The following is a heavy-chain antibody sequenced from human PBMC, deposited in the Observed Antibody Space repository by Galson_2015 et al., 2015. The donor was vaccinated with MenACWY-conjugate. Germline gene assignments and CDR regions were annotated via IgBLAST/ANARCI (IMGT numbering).Heavy chain of an antibody. Sequence: SLRLSCAASGFTVSSNYMSWVRQAPGTGLEWVSVIYSGGSTYYADSVKGRFTISRHNSKNTLYLQMNSLRAEDTAVYYCARAYYYDSSGYSHDAFDIWGQGTMVTVSS. D-gene: IGHD3-22*01. CDR1: GFTVSSNY. CDR3: ARAYYYDSSGYSHDAFDI. CDR2: IYSGGST. J-gene: IGHJ3*02. V-gene: IGHV3-53*04.